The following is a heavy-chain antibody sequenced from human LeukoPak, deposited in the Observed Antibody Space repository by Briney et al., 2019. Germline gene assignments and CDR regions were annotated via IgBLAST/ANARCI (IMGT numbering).Heavy chain of an antibody. CDR3: ARDQGSYYGSGSNY. D-gene: IGHD3-10*01. Sequence: GGSLRLSCAASGFTFSSYSMNWVRQAPGKGPEWVSCISSSSTTIYYADSVKGRFTISRDNAKNSLYLQMNSLRDEDTAVYYCARDQGSYYGSGSNYWGQGTLVTVSS. CDR2: ISSSSTTI. J-gene: IGHJ4*02. V-gene: IGHV3-48*02. CDR1: GFTFSSYS.